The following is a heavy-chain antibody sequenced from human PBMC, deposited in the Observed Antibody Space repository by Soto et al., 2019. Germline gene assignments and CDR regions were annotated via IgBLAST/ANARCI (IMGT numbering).Heavy chain of an antibody. J-gene: IGHJ5*02. CDR2: MNPGSGQT. D-gene: IGHD6-13*01. Sequence: QVQLVQSGAEVKEPGASVRVSCKASGYTFVNFDISWVRQAAGQGLEWPRWMNPGSGQTGYASKFQGRDAMTRDASTGTSHLELSSLTSGDTAVYYCARMSSAGTLNWFDPWGQGTLVTVSS. CDR3: ARMSSAGTLNWFDP. CDR1: GYTFVNFD. V-gene: IGHV1-8*01.